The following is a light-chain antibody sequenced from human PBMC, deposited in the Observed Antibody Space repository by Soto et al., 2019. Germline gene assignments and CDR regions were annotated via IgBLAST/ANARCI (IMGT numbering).Light chain of an antibody. V-gene: IGLV1-40*01. J-gene: IGLJ1*01. CDR2: GNS. CDR1: SPKIGAGYD. Sequence: QSVLTQPPTVSGAPGQRGTLSFTGSSPKIGAGYDVHWYQQLPGTAPKLLIYGNSNRPSGVPDRFSGSKSGTSASLAITGLQAEDEADYYCQSYDSSLSALYVFGTGTKVTVL. CDR3: QSYDSSLSALYV.